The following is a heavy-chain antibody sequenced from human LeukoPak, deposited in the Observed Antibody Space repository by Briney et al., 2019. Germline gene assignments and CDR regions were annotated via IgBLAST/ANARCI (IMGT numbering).Heavy chain of an antibody. CDR3: ARYLARSYYYYGMDV. Sequence: SETLSLTCAVYGVSFSGYYWSWIRQPPGKGLEWIGEINHSGSTNYNPSLKSRVTISVDTSKNQFSLKLSSVTAADTAVYYCARYLARSYYYYGMDVWGQGTTVTVSS. V-gene: IGHV4-34*01. J-gene: IGHJ6*02. CDR1: GVSFSGYY. CDR2: INHSGST.